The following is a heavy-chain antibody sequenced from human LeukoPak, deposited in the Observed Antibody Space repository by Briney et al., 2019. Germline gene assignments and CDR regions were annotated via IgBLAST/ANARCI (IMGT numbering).Heavy chain of an antibody. CDR1: GYTFTSYY. CDR2: INPSGGST. V-gene: IGHV1-46*01. D-gene: IGHD1-1*01. CDR3: AREAELETAYMDV. Sequence: ASVKVSCKASGYTFTSYYMHWVRQAPGQGLEWMGIINPSGGSTSYTQKFQGRVTMTRDMSTSTVYMELSSLRSEDTAVYYCAREAELETAYMDVWGKGTTVTVSS. J-gene: IGHJ6*03.